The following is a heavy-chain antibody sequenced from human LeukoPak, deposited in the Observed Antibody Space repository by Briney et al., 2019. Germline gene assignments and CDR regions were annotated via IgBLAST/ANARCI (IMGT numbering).Heavy chain of an antibody. CDR1: GYTFTSYA. V-gene: IGHV1-3*01. CDR2: INAGNGNT. J-gene: IGHJ4*02. CDR3: ARAVQTTVTTPLGY. D-gene: IGHD4-17*01. Sequence: ASVKVSCKASGYTFTSYAMHWVRQAPGQRLEWMGWINAGNGNTKYSQKFQGRVTITRDTSASTAYMELSSLRSEDTAVYYCARAVQTTVTTPLGYWGQGTLVTVSS.